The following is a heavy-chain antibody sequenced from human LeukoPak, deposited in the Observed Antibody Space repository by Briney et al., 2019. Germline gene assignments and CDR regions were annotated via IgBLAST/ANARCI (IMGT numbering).Heavy chain of an antibody. CDR1: GYTFTSYG. J-gene: IGHJ4*02. D-gene: IGHD4-23*01. V-gene: IGHV1-18*01. CDR3: ARGPPVAGLFDY. Sequence: GSVKVSCKASGYTFTSYGISWVRQAPGQGLEWMGWISAYNGNTNYSQKLQARVTMTTDTSTSTTYMQLRSLRSADTAMYYSARGPPVAGLFDYWGQGTLVTVSS. CDR2: ISAYNGNT.